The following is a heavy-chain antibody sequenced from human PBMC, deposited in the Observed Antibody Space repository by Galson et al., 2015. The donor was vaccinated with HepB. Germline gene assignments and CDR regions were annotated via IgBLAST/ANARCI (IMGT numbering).Heavy chain of an antibody. Sequence: SLRLSCAASGFTFSAYGIHWVRQAPGKGLEWVAVIWYDGSNKYYADSVKGRFTISRDNSMNMLYLQMNSLRADDTAVYFCARVAHSDYGDHAHFDYWGQGALVTVSS. CDR1: GFTFSAYG. J-gene: IGHJ4*02. CDR3: ARVAHSDYGDHAHFDY. V-gene: IGHV3-33*01. CDR2: IWYDGSNK. D-gene: IGHD4-17*01.